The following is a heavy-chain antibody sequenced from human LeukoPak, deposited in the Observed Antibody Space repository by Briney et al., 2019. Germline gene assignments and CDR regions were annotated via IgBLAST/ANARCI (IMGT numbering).Heavy chain of an antibody. CDR1: GGSISSGDYY. CDR3: ARVVTYYGMDV. J-gene: IGHJ6*02. D-gene: IGHD5-18*01. CDR2: IYYSGST. Sequence: PLQTLSLTCTVSGGSISSGDYYWSWIRQPPGKGLEWIGYIYYSGSTYYNPSLKSRVTISVDTSKNQFSLKLSSVTAADTAVYYCARVVTYYGMDVWGQGTTVTVSS. V-gene: IGHV4-30-4*01.